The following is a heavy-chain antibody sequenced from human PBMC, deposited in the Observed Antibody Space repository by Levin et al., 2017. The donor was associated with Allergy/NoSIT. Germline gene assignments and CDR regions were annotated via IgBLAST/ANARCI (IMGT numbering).Heavy chain of an antibody. CDR2: IIPILGIA. J-gene: IGHJ6*02. CDR1: GGTFSSYT. Sequence: ASVKVSCKASGGTFSSYTISWVRQAPGQGLEWMGRIIPILGIANYAQKFQGRVTITADKSTSTAYMELSSLRSEDTAVYYCARMVYAMADYYYYGMDVWGQGTTVTVSS. V-gene: IGHV1-69*02. CDR3: ARMVYAMADYYYYGMDV. D-gene: IGHD2-8*01.